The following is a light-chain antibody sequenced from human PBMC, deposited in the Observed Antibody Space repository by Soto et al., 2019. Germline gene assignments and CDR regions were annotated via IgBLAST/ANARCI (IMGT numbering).Light chain of an antibody. CDR3: QQRYDWPWT. V-gene: IGKV3-11*01. CDR1: QSVSDY. J-gene: IGKJ1*01. Sequence: IVLTQSPAILSLSPGESASLSCRASQSVSDYLAWYQQKPGQAPRLFIYDVSKRATGIPARFSGSGSGTDFTLTISSLEPEHFAVYFCQQRYDWPWTFGLGTKVDIK. CDR2: DVS.